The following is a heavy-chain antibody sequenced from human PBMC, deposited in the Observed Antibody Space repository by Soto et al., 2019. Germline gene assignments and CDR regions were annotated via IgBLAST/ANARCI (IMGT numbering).Heavy chain of an antibody. Sequence: GGSLRLSCAASGFTFSSYSMNWVRQALGKGLEWVSSISSSSSYIYYADSVKGRFTISRDNAKNSLYLQMNSLRAEDTAVYYCAREYSSGWSRGWFDPWGQGTLVTVSS. D-gene: IGHD6-19*01. CDR1: GFTFSSYS. J-gene: IGHJ5*02. CDR2: ISSSSSYI. V-gene: IGHV3-21*01. CDR3: AREYSSGWSRGWFDP.